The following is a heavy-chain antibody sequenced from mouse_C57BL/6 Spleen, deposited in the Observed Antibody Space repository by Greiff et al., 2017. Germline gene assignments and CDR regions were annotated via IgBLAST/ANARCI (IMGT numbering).Heavy chain of an antibody. Sequence: VQLQESGAELVRPGASVTLSCKASGYTFTDYEMHWVKQTPVHGLEWIGAIDPETGGTAYNQKFKGKAILTADKSSSTAYMELRSLTSEDSAVYYCTGRLGAYWGQGTLVTVSA. CDR2: IDPETGGT. CDR3: TGRLGAY. CDR1: GYTFTDYE. J-gene: IGHJ3*01. V-gene: IGHV1-15*01.